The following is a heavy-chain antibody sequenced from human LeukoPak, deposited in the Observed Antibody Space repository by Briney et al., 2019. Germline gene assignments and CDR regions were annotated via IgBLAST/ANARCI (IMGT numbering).Heavy chain of an antibody. CDR3: ARSLPPGYDYGGNYDTYYYYYMDV. CDR1: GGSISSGGYY. J-gene: IGHJ6*03. Sequence: SQTLSLTCTVSGGSISSGGYYWSWIRQPPGKGLEWIGYIYHSGSTYYNPSLKSRVTISVDRSKNQFSLKLSSVTAADTAVYYCARSLPPGYDYGGNYDTYYYYYMDVWGKGTTVTVSS. CDR2: IYHSGST. V-gene: IGHV4-30-2*01. D-gene: IGHD4-23*01.